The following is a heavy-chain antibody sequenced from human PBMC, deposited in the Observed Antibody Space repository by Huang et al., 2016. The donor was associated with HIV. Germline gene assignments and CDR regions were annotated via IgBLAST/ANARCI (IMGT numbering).Heavy chain of an antibody. J-gene: IGHJ4*02. CDR2: IIPIFGTP. D-gene: IGHD3-3*01. CDR3: ARGAPDLDSHPDH. V-gene: IGHV1-69*13. Sequence: QVQLVQSGAEVKKPGSSVKVSCKVSGGTFNNAISWGRQAPGQGLEWMGWIIPIFGTPNYARKLQGRVTITADESTSIAYMELSSLRSEDTAVYYCARGAPDLDSHPDHWGQGTLVTVSS. CDR1: GGTFNNA.